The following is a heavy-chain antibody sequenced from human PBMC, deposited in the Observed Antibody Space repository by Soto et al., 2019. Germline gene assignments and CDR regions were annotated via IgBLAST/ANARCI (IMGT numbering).Heavy chain of an antibody. J-gene: IGHJ4*02. CDR2: IYYSGVT. D-gene: IGHD5-12*01. CDR3: VRHAQWIIRAY. CDR1: CASITSNY. Sequence: SETLSLTRPVSCASITSNYWTWIRQPPGEGLEWIGNIYYSGVTNYNPSLQSRVTISVDRSNNQFSLKLSSVTAADTAVYYCVRHAQWIIRAYWGQGSLVTVSS. V-gene: IGHV4-59*08.